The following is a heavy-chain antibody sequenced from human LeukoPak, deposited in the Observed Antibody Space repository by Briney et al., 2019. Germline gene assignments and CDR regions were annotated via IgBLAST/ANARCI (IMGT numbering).Heavy chain of an antibody. CDR3: ARNDFWTGYYEV. CDR2: IIPDSGDT. Sequence: ASVKVSCKASAYNFNIYYVHWVRQAPGQGLEWMGWIIPDSGDTHYAQKFQGRVTVTSDTSIRTAYMDLSRLRSDDTAVYYCARNDFWTGYYEVWGQGTLVTVSS. CDR1: AYNFNIYY. V-gene: IGHV1-2*02. J-gene: IGHJ4*02. D-gene: IGHD3/OR15-3a*01.